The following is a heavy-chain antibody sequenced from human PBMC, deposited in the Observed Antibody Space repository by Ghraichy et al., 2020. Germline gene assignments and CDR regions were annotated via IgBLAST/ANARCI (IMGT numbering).Heavy chain of an antibody. D-gene: IGHD3-16*01. CDR1: GLTFSNFA. J-gene: IGHJ4*02. CDR3: VKTKSRMVLYYFDL. CDR2: MTATSGST. V-gene: IGHV3-23*01. Sequence: LSLTCEASGLTFSNFAMAWVRQAPGKEPEWVSAMTATSGSTYYIDSVKGRFAISRDNSRNSLYLQMNSLRAEDTAVYYCVKTKSRMVLYYFDLWGQGTVVSVSS.